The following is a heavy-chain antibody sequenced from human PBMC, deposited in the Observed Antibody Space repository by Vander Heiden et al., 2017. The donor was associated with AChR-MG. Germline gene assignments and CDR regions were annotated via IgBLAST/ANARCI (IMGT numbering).Heavy chain of an antibody. J-gene: IGHJ4*02. Sequence: QVQLVESGGGVVQPGRSLRLSCAASGFTFSSYGMHWVRPAPGKGLEWVAVIWYDGSNKYYADSVKGRFTISRDNSKNTLYLQMNSLRAEDTAVYYCAREYNWNATGLDYWGQGTLVTVSS. D-gene: IGHD1-1*01. CDR2: IWYDGSNK. CDR1: GFTFSSYG. V-gene: IGHV3-33*01. CDR3: AREYNWNATGLDY.